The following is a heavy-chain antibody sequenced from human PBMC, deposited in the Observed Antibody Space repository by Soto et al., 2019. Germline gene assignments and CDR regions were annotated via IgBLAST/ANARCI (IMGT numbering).Heavy chain of an antibody. J-gene: IGHJ4*02. CDR2: IYYSGST. V-gene: IGHV4-59*01. CDR1: GGSISSYY. D-gene: IGHD3-10*01. CDR3: ARDSAVRGVDY. Sequence: SETLSLTCTVSGGSISSYYWSRIRQPPGKGLEWIGYIYYSGSTNYNPSLKSRVTISVDTSKNQFSLKLSSVTAADTAVYYCARDSAVRGVDYWGQGTLVTVSS.